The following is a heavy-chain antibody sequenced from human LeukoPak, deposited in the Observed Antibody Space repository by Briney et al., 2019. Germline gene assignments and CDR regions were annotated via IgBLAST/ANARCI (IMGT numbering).Heavy chain of an antibody. CDR1: GGSFSKHY. J-gene: IGHJ4*02. CDR2: VNHSGRT. CDR3: ARGLGLRVMTTVTTFDY. V-gene: IGHV4-34*01. D-gene: IGHD4-17*01. Sequence: SETLSLTCAVYGGSFSKHYWSWIRQPPGKGLEWIGEVNHSGRTNYNPSLKSRVTISADRSQNQFSLKLSSVTAADTAVYYCARGLGLRVMTTVTTFDYWGQGTLVTVSS.